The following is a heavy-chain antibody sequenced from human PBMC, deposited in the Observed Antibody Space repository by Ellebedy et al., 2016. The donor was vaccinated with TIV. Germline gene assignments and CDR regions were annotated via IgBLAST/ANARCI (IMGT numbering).Heavy chain of an antibody. Sequence: SVKVSCKASGGTFSSYAISWVRQPPGQGLEWMGGIIPILGIANYAQKFQGRVTITADKSTSTAYMELSSLRSEDTAVYYCARESTSLGGKRYFDYWGQGTLVTVSS. CDR3: ARESTSLGGKRYFDY. CDR1: GGTFSSYA. J-gene: IGHJ4*02. V-gene: IGHV1-69*10. D-gene: IGHD4-23*01. CDR2: IIPILGIA.